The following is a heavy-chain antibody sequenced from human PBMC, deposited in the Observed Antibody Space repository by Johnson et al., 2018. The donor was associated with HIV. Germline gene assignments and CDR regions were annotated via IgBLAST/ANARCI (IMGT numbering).Heavy chain of an antibody. CDR2: ISYDGSNK. V-gene: IGHV3-30*18. Sequence: QVQVVESGGGVVQPGRSLRLSCAASGFTFSSYGMHWVRQVPGKGLAWVAVISYDGSNKYYADSVKGRFTISRDNSKNTLYLQMNSLRAEDTALYYCAKSTQASIVRESGPYGAFDIWGQGTMVTVSS. J-gene: IGHJ3*02. D-gene: IGHD3-10*01. CDR1: GFTFSSYG. CDR3: AKSTQASIVRESGPYGAFDI.